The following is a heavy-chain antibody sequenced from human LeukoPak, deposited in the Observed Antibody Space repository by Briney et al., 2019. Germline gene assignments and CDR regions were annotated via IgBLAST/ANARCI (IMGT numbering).Heavy chain of an antibody. CDR2: ISPSGGIT. J-gene: IGHJ4*02. Sequence: PGGSLRLSCAASGFTFSSHGMNWVRQAPGKGLEWVSGISPSGGITYYTDSVKGRFTISRDNSKNTLYLQMNSLRAEDTAVYYCAKDYEIYSYATRFDYWGQGTLVTVSS. CDR3: AKDYEIYSYATRFDY. V-gene: IGHV3-23*01. CDR1: GFTFSSHG. D-gene: IGHD5-18*01.